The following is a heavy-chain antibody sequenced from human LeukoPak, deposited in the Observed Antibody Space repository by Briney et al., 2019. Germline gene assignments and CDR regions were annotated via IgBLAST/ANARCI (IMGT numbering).Heavy chain of an antibody. Sequence: GGSLRLSCAASGFTFSNNWMTWVRQAPGKGLEWVSSISSSSSYIYYADSVKGRFSISRDNSKNTLYLHMKSLRAEDTAVYYCAKELYGWYYDYWGQGTLVTVSS. CDR3: AKELYGWYYDY. J-gene: IGHJ4*02. D-gene: IGHD6-19*01. CDR2: ISSSSSYI. V-gene: IGHV3-21*04. CDR1: GFTFSNNW.